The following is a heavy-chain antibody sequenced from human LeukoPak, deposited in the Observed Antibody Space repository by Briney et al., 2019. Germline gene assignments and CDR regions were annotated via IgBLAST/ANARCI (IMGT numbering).Heavy chain of an antibody. V-gene: IGHV1-2*06. J-gene: IGHJ4*02. D-gene: IGHD3-10*01. CDR1: GYTFVGYY. Sequence: GASVKVSCKASGYTFVGYYIHWVRQAPGQGLEWMGRINPNSGGTNYAQKFQGRVTMTRDTSITTAYMELSRLRSDDTAMYYCARADDRLGAFDYWGQGTLVAVSS. CDR2: INPNSGGT. CDR3: ARADDRLGAFDY.